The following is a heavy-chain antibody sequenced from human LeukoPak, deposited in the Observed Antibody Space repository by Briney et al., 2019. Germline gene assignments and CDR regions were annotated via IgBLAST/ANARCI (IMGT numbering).Heavy chain of an antibody. D-gene: IGHD3-3*01. V-gene: IGHV3-48*01. CDR3: ARRSTIFGGYYYMDV. Sequence: PGGSPRLSCAASGFTFSSFSMNWVRQAPGKGLQWVSYISSSSGTRYYADSVQGRFTISRDNAKLYLQMDSLRAEDTAVYYCARRSTIFGGYYYMDVWGKGTKVTVSS. CDR2: ISSSSGTR. J-gene: IGHJ6*03. CDR1: GFTFSSFS.